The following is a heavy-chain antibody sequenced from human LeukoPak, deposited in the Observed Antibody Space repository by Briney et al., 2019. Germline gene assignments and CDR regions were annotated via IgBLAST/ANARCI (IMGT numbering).Heavy chain of an antibody. V-gene: IGHV3-23*01. CDR1: GFTFSSYA. J-gene: IGHJ4*02. Sequence: GGSLRLSCAPSGFTFSSYAMNWVRQAPGEGLEWVSAIIGSGGSTYYADSVKGRFTISRHNSKNTLYLQMNNLRDEETDVYYCAKGDTTWELPHDYWGQGTLVTVSS. D-gene: IGHD1-26*01. CDR3: AKGDTTWELPHDY. CDR2: IIGSGGST.